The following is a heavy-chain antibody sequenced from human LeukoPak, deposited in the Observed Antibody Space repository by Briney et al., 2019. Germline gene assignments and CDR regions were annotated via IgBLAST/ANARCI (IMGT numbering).Heavy chain of an antibody. Sequence: GGSLRLSCAVSGFTFRTYAMSWVRQAPGKGLEWVSAISGSGGTTYYADSVKGRFTISRDTSLNTLYLQMNNLRAEDTAVYFCAKRGVVIRGILVIGYHQEAYHYDFWGQGVLVTVSS. V-gene: IGHV3-23*01. J-gene: IGHJ4*02. CDR2: ISGSGGTT. CDR3: AKRGVVIRGILVIGYHQEAYHYDF. CDR1: GFTFRTYA. D-gene: IGHD3-10*01.